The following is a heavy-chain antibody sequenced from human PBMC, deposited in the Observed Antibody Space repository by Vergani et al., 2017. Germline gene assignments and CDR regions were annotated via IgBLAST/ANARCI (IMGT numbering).Heavy chain of an antibody. J-gene: IGHJ4*02. V-gene: IGHV3-21*01. CDR1: GFTFSSYS. CDR2: ISSSSSYI. D-gene: IGHD6-19*01. Sequence: VQLVESGGGVVQPGRSLRLSCAASGFTFSSYSMNWVRQAPGKGLEWVSSISSSSSYIYYADSVKGRFTISRDNAKNSLYLQMNSLRAEDTAVYYCASHGWYSSGWYYPGYWGQGTLVTVSS. CDR3: ASHGWYSSGWYYPGY.